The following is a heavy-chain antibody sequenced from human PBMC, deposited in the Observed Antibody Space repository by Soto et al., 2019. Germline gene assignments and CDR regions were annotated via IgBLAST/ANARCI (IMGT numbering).Heavy chain of an antibody. D-gene: IGHD3-3*02. CDR1: GASISTSY. CDR2: IFADGNT. J-gene: IGHJ4*02. V-gene: IGHV4-4*07. CDR3: VRDSIEALDY. Sequence: SQTLSLTCVVSGASISTSYCSWVRQPAGKRLQWIGRIFADGNTNSSPSLKGRVSMAIDKSQNQISLQLAYVTAADTATYYCVRDSIEALDYWGQGAQVTVSS.